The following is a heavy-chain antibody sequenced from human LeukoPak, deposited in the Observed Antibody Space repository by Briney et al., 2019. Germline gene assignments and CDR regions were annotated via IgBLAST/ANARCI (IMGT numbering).Heavy chain of an antibody. CDR2: LFPSGTT. J-gene: IGHJ4*02. Sequence: KPSETLSHTCKVSGGPISNYYWDWIPLPAGKGLEWIGRLFPSGTTDYNGSLKSRLTLSLDSTKTQFSLKLISVTAADTAVYYCARESPRGGYDDPEGAYFLDSWGQGIPVTVSS. V-gene: IGHV4-4*07. CDR3: ARESPRGGYDDPEGAYFLDS. CDR1: GGPISNYY. D-gene: IGHD5-12*01.